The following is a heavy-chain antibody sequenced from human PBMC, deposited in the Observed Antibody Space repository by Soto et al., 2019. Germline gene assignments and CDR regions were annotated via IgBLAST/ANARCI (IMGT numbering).Heavy chain of an antibody. V-gene: IGHV4-39*01. Sequence: SETLSLTCTVSGGSISSSSYYWGWIRQPPGKGLEWIGSIYYSGSTYYNPSLKSRVTISVDTSKNQFSLKLSSVTAADTAVYYCARLKRERTRQWLVRDGWFDPWGQGTLVTVSS. CDR1: GGSISSSSYY. CDR2: IYYSGST. CDR3: ARLKRERTRQWLVRDGWFDP. J-gene: IGHJ5*02. D-gene: IGHD6-19*01.